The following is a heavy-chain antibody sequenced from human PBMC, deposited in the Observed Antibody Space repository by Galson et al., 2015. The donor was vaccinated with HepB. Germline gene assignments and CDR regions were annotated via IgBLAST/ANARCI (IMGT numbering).Heavy chain of an antibody. CDR1: GYTFTGYC. Sequence: SCKASGYTFTGYCMHWVRQAPGQGLEWMAFIRYDGSNKYYADSVKGRFTISRDNSKNTLYLQMNSLRAEDTAVYYCAKDFQVTFGGVIVIPGYWGQGTLVTVSS. CDR2: IRYDGSNK. J-gene: IGHJ4*02. V-gene: IGHV3-30*02. D-gene: IGHD3-16*02. CDR3: AKDFQVTFGGVIVIPGY.